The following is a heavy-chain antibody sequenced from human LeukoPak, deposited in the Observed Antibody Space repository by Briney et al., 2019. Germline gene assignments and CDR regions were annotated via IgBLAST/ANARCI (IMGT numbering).Heavy chain of an antibody. CDR1: GGSISSYY. Sequence: PSETLSLTCTVSGGSISSYYWSWVRQPPGKGLEWIGHIYDTGNTNYNPSLESRVTISVDTSKNQFSLRLTSVTAADTAVYYCARGSITMVRGVTGLDVWGQGTTVTVSS. CDR2: IYDTGNT. V-gene: IGHV4-59*01. J-gene: IGHJ6*02. CDR3: ARGSITMVRGVTGLDV. D-gene: IGHD3-10*01.